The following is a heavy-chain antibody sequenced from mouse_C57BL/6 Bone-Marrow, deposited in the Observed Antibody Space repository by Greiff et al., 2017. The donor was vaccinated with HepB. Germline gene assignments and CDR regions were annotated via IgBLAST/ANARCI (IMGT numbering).Heavy chain of an antibody. D-gene: IGHD1-1*01. CDR1: GYTFTSYW. Sequence: QVQLQQPGTELVKPGASVKLSCKASGYTFTSYWMHWVKQRPGQGLEWIGNINPSNGGTNYNEKFKSKATLTVDKSSSTAYMQLSSLTSEDSAVYYWARGDYYGSTRFDYWGQGTTLTVSS. CDR2: INPSNGGT. CDR3: ARGDYYGSTRFDY. J-gene: IGHJ2*01. V-gene: IGHV1-53*01.